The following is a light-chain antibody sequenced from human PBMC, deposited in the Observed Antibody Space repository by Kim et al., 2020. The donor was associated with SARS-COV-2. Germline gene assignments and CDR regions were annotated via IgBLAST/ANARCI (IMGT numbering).Light chain of an antibody. V-gene: IGKV3-15*01. CDR2: GAS. CDR3: RQYNEWPPYT. CDR1: QSVNTN. Sequence: VSPGERITLPSRASQSVNTNLDWYQQKTGQAPRLLIHGASTRASGVPSRFGGGGSGTEFTLTISSLQSEDFAVYYCRQYNEWPPYTFGQGTKLEI. J-gene: IGKJ2*01.